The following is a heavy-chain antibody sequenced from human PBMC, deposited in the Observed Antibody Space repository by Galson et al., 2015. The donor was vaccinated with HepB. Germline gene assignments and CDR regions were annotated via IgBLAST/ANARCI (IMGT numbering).Heavy chain of an antibody. Sequence: SVKVSCKASGYTFTSYAMHWVRQAPGQRPEWMGWINAGNGNTKYSQKFQGRVTINSDTSATTGYMELSSLRSEDTAVYYCAREGAGRGYYYMDVWGKGTTVTVSS. CDR2: INAGNGNT. CDR1: GYTFTSYA. V-gene: IGHV1-3*01. D-gene: IGHD6-19*01. J-gene: IGHJ6*03. CDR3: AREGAGRGYYYMDV.